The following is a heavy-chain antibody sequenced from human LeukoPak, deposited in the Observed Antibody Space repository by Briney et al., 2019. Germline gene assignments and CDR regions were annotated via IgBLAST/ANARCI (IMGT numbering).Heavy chain of an antibody. CDR3: AKATGNLGN. D-gene: IGHD1-1*01. CDR1: GFSFSNAW. V-gene: IGHV3-23*01. J-gene: IGHJ4*02. CDR2: ISNANGDT. Sequence: PGGSLRLSCAASGFSFSNAWMSWVRQAPGKGLEWVSTISNANGDTYYADSVKGRFTISRDNSKNTLYLQMNSLTGEDTAIYYCAKATGNLGNWGQGTLVTLSS.